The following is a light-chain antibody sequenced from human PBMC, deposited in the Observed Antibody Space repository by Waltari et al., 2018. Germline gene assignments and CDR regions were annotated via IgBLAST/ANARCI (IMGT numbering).Light chain of an antibody. V-gene: IGLV2-23*03. CDR2: EGN. CDR1: SSDVGSYNL. Sequence: QSALTQPASVSGSPGQSITISCTGTSSDVGSYNLVSWYQQHPGKAPKLMIYEGNKRPSGVSNRFSGSKSGNTASLPISGLQGEDEADYHCCSYAGSNTFVVFGGGTKLTVL. J-gene: IGLJ3*02. CDR3: CSYAGSNTFVV.